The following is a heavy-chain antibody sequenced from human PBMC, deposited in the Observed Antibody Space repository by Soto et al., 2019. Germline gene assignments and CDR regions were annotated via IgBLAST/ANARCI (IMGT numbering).Heavy chain of an antibody. V-gene: IGHV4-34*01. CDR1: GGSFSGYY. J-gene: IGHJ4*02. Sequence: SETLSLTCAVYGGSFSGYYWSWIRQPPGKGLEWIGEINHSGSTNYNPSLKSRVTISVDTSKNQFSLKLSSVTAADTAVYYCARARLGVSYYFDYWGQGTLVTVSP. CDR2: INHSGST. D-gene: IGHD3-16*01. CDR3: ARARLGVSYYFDY.